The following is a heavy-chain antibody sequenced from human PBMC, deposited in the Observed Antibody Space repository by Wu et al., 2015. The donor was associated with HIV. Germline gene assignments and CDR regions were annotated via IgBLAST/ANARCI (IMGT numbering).Heavy chain of an antibody. D-gene: IGHD3-22*01. CDR2: INPSGGST. Sequence: QVQLVQSGAEVKKPGASVKVSCKASGYTFTSYYMHWVRQAPGQGLEWMGIINPSGGSTSYAQKFQGRVTITTDESTSTAYMELNSLKSEDTAVYYCATEPIGRLYGLDVWGQGTEVIVSS. J-gene: IGHJ6*02. CDR1: GYTFTSYY. V-gene: IGHV1-46*01. CDR3: ATEPIGRLYGLDV.